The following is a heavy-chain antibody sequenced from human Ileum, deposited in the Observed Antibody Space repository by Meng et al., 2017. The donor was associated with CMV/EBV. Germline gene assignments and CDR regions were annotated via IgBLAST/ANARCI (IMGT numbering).Heavy chain of an antibody. CDR2: INQDGSEE. CDR3: ARDPEFGALDY. V-gene: IGHV3-7*01. D-gene: IGHD1-26*01. Sequence: GGSLRLSCAASGFTFSIFWMSWVRQAPGRGLEWVANINQDGSEEYYVDAVKGRFTISRDNAKNSLYLQMNSLRAEDTAVYYCARDPEFGALDYWGQGTRVTVSS. J-gene: IGHJ4*02. CDR1: GFTFSIFW.